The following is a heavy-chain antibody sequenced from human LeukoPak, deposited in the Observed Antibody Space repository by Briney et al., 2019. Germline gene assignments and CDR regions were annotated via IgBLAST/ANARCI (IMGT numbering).Heavy chain of an antibody. V-gene: IGHV4-34*01. Sequence: SETLSLTCAVYGGSFSGYYWSWIRQPPGKGLEWIGEINHSGSTNYNPSLKSRVTISVDTSKNQFSLKLTSVTAADTAVYYCARSQARLGWFDPWGQGALVTVSS. D-gene: IGHD6-19*01. CDR1: GGSFSGYY. J-gene: IGHJ5*02. CDR2: INHSGST. CDR3: ARSQARLGWFDP.